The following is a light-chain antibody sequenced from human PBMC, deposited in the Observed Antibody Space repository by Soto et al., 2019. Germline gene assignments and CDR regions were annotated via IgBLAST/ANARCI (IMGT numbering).Light chain of an antibody. CDR2: DVS. Sequence: QSALTQPASVSGSPGQSITISCTGTSSDVGGYNYVSWYQQHPGKAPNLMIYDVSNRPSGVSNRFSGYKSGNTASLTISGLQAEDEADYYCSSYTSSSTLEVFGAGTKVTVL. V-gene: IGLV2-14*01. CDR1: SSDVGGYNY. J-gene: IGLJ1*01. CDR3: SSYTSSSTLEV.